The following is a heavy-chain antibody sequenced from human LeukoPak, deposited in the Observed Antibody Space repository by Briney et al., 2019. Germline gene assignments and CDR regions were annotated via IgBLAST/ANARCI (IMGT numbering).Heavy chain of an antibody. CDR3: AKDGGLWVSAHWGDS. D-gene: IGHD7-27*01. J-gene: IGHJ4*02. CDR1: GFIFSSYS. Sequence: GGSLRLSCAASGFIFSSYSMGWVRQAPGKGLEWVSVITGSGGNTYYADSVKGRFTVSRDDSKNTLYLQMNSLRAEDTAVYYCAKDGGLWVSAHWGDSWGRGTLVTVSS. V-gene: IGHV3-23*01. CDR2: ITGSGGNT.